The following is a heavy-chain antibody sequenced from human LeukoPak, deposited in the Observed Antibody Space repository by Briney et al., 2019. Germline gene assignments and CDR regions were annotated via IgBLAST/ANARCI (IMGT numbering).Heavy chain of an antibody. Sequence: PGRSLRLSCVASGFTFSSHAMHWVRQAPGKGLEWVAVISHDGSNKYYADSVKGRFTISRDNSKNTLYLQMNSLRAEDTAVYYCARALDYYDSSGYYGYWGQGTLVTVSS. J-gene: IGHJ4*02. V-gene: IGHV3-30-3*01. D-gene: IGHD3-22*01. CDR2: ISHDGSNK. CDR1: GFTFSSHA. CDR3: ARALDYYDSSGYYGY.